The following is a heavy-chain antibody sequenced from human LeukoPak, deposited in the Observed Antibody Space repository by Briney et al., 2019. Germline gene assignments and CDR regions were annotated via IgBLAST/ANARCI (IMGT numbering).Heavy chain of an antibody. V-gene: IGHV3-23*01. CDR2: ISGSGGST. D-gene: IGHD2-21*01. CDR1: GFTLSSYA. Sequence: GGSLRLSCAASGFTLSSYAMSWVRQAPGKGLEWVSGISGSGGSTYYADSVKGRFTISRDNSKNTLYLQMNSLRAEDTALYYCAKDNCGGDCYLSNYYFDYWGQGTLVTVSS. CDR3: AKDNCGGDCYLSNYYFDY. J-gene: IGHJ4*02.